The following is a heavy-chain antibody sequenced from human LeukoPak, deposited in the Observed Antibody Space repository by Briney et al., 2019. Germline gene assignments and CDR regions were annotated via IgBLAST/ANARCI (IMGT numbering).Heavy chain of an antibody. CDR3: ARSWYSSSRYFDY. CDR2: IYYTGTT. J-gene: IGHJ4*02. D-gene: IGHD6-6*01. CDR1: GGSVSDYY. V-gene: IGHV4-59*02. Sequence: SETLSLTCTVSGGSVSDYYWSWIRQSPGKGLEWIGYIYYTGTTSYNPSLKSRVTISAETSKNQFSLKLSSVTAADTAVYYCARSWYSSSRYFDYWGQGTLVTVSS.